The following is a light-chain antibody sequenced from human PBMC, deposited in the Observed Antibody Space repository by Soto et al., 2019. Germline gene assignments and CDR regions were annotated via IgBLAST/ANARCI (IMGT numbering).Light chain of an antibody. Sequence: LTQPPSASGSPGQSVTISCIGTSSDVGAYNYVSWYQQHPGKVPKLVIYEVSKRPSGVPDRFSASKSGNTASLTVSGLQAEDEADYYCSSHGGSNNFYVFGTGTKVTVL. CDR1: SSDVGAYNY. CDR2: EVS. CDR3: SSHGGSNNFYV. J-gene: IGLJ1*01. V-gene: IGLV2-8*01.